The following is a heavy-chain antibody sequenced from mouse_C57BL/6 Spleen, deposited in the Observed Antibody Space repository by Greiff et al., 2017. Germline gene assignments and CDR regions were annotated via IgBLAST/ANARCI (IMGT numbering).Heavy chain of an antibody. J-gene: IGHJ1*03. CDR3: AREGPYYGSSYGYFDV. CDR2: IDPSDSYT. Sequence: QVHVKQPGAELVRPGTSVKLSCKASGYTFTSYWMHWVKQRPGQGLEWIGVIDPSDSYTNYNQKFKGKATLTVDTSSSTAYMQLSSLTSEDSAVYYCAREGPYYGSSYGYFDVWGTGTTVTVSS. V-gene: IGHV1-59*01. CDR1: GYTFTSYW. D-gene: IGHD1-1*01.